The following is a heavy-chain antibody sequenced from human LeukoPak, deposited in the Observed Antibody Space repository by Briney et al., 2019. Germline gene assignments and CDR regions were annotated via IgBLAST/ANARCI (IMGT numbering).Heavy chain of an antibody. CDR1: GFTFSSYA. J-gene: IGHJ4*02. V-gene: IGHV3-23*01. CDR2: ISGSGSST. Sequence: GGSLRLSCAASGFTFSSYAMSWVRQAPGKGLEWVSAISGSGSSTYYADSVKGRFTISRDNSKNTLYLQMNSLRAEDTAVYYCAKIHSPYYYDSSGPDYWGQGTLVTVSS. CDR3: AKIHSPYYYDSSGPDY. D-gene: IGHD3-22*01.